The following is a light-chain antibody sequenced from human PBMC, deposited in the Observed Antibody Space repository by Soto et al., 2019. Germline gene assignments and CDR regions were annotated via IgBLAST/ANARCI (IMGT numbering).Light chain of an antibody. CDR2: KAS. J-gene: IGKJ1*01. V-gene: IGKV1-5*03. CDR3: KQYNSYSLA. Sequence: DIQMHQSHSTMSASVGARFPITCRASQSISSWLAWYQQKPGKATNLLIYKASTLESGVPSRFSGSGSGTEFTLTISSLQPDEFATYYCKQYNSYSLAFGQGTKVDIK. CDR1: QSISSW.